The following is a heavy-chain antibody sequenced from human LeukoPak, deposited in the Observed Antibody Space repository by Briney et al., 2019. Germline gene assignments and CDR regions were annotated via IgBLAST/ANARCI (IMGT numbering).Heavy chain of an antibody. Sequence: GGSLRLSWAASGFTFSSYSMNWVRQAPGKGLEWVSSISSSSSYIYYADSVKGRFTISRDNAKNSLYLQMNSLRAEDTAVYYCAREEADWFDPWGQGTLVTVSS. V-gene: IGHV3-21*01. CDR2: ISSSSSYI. CDR1: GFTFSSYS. J-gene: IGHJ5*02. CDR3: AREEADWFDP.